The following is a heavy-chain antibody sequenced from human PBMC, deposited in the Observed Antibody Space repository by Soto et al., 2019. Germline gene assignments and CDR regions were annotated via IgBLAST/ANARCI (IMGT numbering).Heavy chain of an antibody. CDR2: ISENGDRQ. CDR1: GLTFSSSS. CDR3: ARRLAPSVSTLGY. D-gene: IGHD1-26*01. Sequence: GGSLRLSCTVSGLTFSSSSVHWVRQAPGKGLEWVAVISENGDRQYSTDSVRGRFLVSRDTFNNTIYLQMNSLRPENTGEYFCARRLAPSVSTLGYWGQGALVTVSS. V-gene: IGHV3-30-3*01. J-gene: IGHJ4*02.